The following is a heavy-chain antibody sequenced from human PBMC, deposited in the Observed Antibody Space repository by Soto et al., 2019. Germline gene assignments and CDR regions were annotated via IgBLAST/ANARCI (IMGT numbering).Heavy chain of an antibody. CDR3: ARDTYYYYYMDV. Sequence: PGGSLRLSCAASGFPFSDYYMSWIRQAPGKGLEWVSYISSSGSTIYYADSVKGRFTISRDNAKNSLYLQMNSLRAEDTAVYYCARDTYYYYYMDVWGKGTTVTVSS. CDR1: GFPFSDYY. V-gene: IGHV3-11*01. CDR2: ISSSGSTI. J-gene: IGHJ6*03.